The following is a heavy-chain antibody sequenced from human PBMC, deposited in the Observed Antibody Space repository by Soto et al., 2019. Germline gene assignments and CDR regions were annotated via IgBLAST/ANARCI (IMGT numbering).Heavy chain of an antibody. CDR3: ARGGGSYFGYNWFDP. V-gene: IGHV4-59*01. Sequence: SETLSLTCTVSDGSISSYFWSWIRQHPGKGLEWIGYIYYSGSTNYNPSLKSRVTISVDTSKNQFSLKLNSVTAADTAVYYCARGGGSYFGYNWFDPWGQGTLVTVSS. J-gene: IGHJ5*02. D-gene: IGHD1-26*01. CDR1: DGSISSYF. CDR2: IYYSGST.